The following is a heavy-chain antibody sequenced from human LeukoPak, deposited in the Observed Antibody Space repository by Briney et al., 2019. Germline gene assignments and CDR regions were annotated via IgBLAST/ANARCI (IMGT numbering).Heavy chain of an antibody. Sequence: PSETLSLTCAVYGGSFSGYYWSWIRQPPGKGLEWIGEINHSGSTNYNPSLKSRVTISVDTSKNQFSLKLSSVTAADTAVYYCAGRNKLGDRADYWGQGTLVTVSS. CDR2: INHSGST. CDR3: AGRNKLGDRADY. J-gene: IGHJ4*02. D-gene: IGHD1-26*01. V-gene: IGHV4-34*01. CDR1: GGSFSGYY.